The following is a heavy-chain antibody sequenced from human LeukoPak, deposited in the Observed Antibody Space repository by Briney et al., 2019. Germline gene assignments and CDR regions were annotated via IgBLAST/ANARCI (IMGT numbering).Heavy chain of an antibody. V-gene: IGHV3-30*04. CDR2: ISYDGSEK. D-gene: IGHD3-10*02. CDR3: AELGITMIGGV. J-gene: IGHJ6*04. CDR1: GFTFLSYA. Sequence: GGSLRLSCTASGFTFLSYAIHWVRQAPGKGLEWVAVISYDGSEKYYADSVKDRFTISRDNSKNTLYLQMNSLRAEDTAVYYCAELGITMIGGVWGKGTTVTISS.